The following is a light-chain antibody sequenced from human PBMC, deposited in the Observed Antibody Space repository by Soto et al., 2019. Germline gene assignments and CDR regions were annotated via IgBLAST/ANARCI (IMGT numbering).Light chain of an antibody. CDR3: SSYTSSSTGHVV. CDR1: SSDVGGYNY. J-gene: IGLJ2*01. CDR2: DVS. V-gene: IGLV2-14*01. Sequence: QSALTQPASVSGSPGQSITISCTGTSSDVGGYNYVSWYQQHPGKAPKLMIYDVSNRPSGVSNRFSGSKSGNTASLTISGLQAEDEADYYCSSYTSSSTGHVVFGGGTKLTVI.